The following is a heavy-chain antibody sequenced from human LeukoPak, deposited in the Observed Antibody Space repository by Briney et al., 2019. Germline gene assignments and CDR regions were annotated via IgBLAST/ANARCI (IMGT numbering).Heavy chain of an antibody. CDR3: AKNRGGYSSGGDF. V-gene: IGHV3-23*01. CDR1: GFTFSDYY. J-gene: IGHJ4*02. Sequence: GGSLRLSCAASGFTFSDYYMTWVRQAPGKGLEWVSGIRASGAGTYYADSAKGRFTISRDNSKNTLYLQMNSLRAEDTAVYYCAKNRGGYSSGGDFWGQGTLVTVSS. D-gene: IGHD6-19*01. CDR2: IRASGAGT.